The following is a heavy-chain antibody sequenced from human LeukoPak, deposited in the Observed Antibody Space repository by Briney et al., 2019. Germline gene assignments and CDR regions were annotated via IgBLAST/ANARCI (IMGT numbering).Heavy chain of an antibody. D-gene: IGHD3-10*01. CDR3: ARVAVRGGGFDY. J-gene: IGHJ4*02. Sequence: PSETLSLTCTVSGGSISSYYWSWIRQPPGKGLEWIGYIYYNGSTNYNTSLKSRVTISVDTSKIQFSLKLSSVTAADTAVYYCARVAVRGGGFDYWGQGTLVSVSS. CDR2: IYYNGST. V-gene: IGHV4-59*01. CDR1: GGSISSYY.